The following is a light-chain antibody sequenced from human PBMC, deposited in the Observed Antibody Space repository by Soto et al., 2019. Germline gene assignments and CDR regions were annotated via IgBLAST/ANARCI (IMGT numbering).Light chain of an antibody. J-gene: IGLJ2*01. CDR2: AVS. Sequence: QSALTQPASVSGSPGQSITISCTGTSSDVGGYNHVSWYQHSPGKAPKLILFAVSDRPSGVSHRFSGSKSGNTASLTISGLQAEDEADYYCVSYTSLSTVVFGGGTKLTVL. V-gene: IGLV2-14*01. CDR3: VSYTSLSTVV. CDR1: SSDVGGYNH.